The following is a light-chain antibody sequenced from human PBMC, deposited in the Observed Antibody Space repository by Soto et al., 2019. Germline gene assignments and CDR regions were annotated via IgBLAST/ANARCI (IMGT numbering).Light chain of an antibody. CDR1: SNDVGGYNY. J-gene: IGLJ1*01. V-gene: IGLV2-14*03. Sequence: QSALTQPASVSGSPGQSITISCTGTSNDVGGYNYASWYQHHPGKAPKLIICDVTDRPSGISYRFSASKSGNTASLTISGLQAEDEADYYCSSYTSSNAEVFGTGTKLTVL. CDR3: SSYTSSNAEV. CDR2: DVT.